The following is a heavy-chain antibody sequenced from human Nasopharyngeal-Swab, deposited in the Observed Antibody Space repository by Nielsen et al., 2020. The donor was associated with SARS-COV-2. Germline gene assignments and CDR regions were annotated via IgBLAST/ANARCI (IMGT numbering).Heavy chain of an antibody. CDR2: IYPGDSDT. Sequence: GGSLRLSCKGSGYSFTSYWIGWVRQMPGKGLEWMGIIYPGDSDTRHSPSFQGQVTISADKSISTAYLQWSSLKASDTAMYYCARCGGDCYHDAFDIWGQGTMVTVSS. D-gene: IGHD2-21*02. CDR1: GYSFTSYW. CDR3: ARCGGDCYHDAFDI. J-gene: IGHJ3*02. V-gene: IGHV5-51*01.